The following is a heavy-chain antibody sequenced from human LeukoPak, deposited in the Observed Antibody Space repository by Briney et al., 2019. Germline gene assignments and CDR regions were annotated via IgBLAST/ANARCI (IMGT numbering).Heavy chain of an antibody. Sequence: GGSLRLSCAASGFTFSSYAMSWVRQAPGKGLEWVSAISGSGGSTYYADSVEGRFTISRDNSKNTLYLQMNSLRAEDTAVYYCAKDEGLGYYDSSGYYRNWGQGTLVTVSS. D-gene: IGHD3-22*01. CDR3: AKDEGLGYYDSSGYYRN. J-gene: IGHJ4*02. V-gene: IGHV3-23*01. CDR2: ISGSGGST. CDR1: GFTFSSYA.